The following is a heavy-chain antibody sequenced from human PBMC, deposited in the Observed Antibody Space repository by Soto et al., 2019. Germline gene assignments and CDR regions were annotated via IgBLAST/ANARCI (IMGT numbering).Heavy chain of an antibody. D-gene: IGHD6-13*01. CDR3: ARVLPGIAAAYDAFDV. CDR1: GDSVISATYY. Sequence: SDTLSLTCTVSGDSVISATYYWSWIRQPPGKGLGWIGYIYYDGGTTYNSSLKSRVTISTDTSRSQLSLQLTSATPADTAVYYCARVLPGIAAAYDAFDVWGQGTMVTVSS. J-gene: IGHJ3*01. CDR2: IYYDGGT. V-gene: IGHV4-61*01.